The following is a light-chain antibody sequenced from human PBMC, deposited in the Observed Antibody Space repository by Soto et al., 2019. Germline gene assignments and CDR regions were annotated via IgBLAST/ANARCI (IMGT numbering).Light chain of an antibody. Sequence: DIQITQSPSTLSASAGDRVTSTCRARQSISSWLAWYQEKPGKGPKLLLYKASNLESGVPSRFSGSGSGTEFTLTITRLQPDDFATYTWQQYNSYWSFGPGTRVEIK. CDR2: KAS. J-gene: IGKJ1*01. CDR1: QSISSW. V-gene: IGKV1-5*03. CDR3: QQYNSYWS.